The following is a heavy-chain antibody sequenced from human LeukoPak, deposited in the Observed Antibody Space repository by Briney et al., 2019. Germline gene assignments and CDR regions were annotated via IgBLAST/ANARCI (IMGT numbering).Heavy chain of an antibody. V-gene: IGHV3-7*03. CDR2: VNRDGSET. CDR1: GFALSSHW. CDR3: ARNNGMDV. Sequence: RGSLRLSCAASGFALSSHWMTWVRQVPGRGPEWVANVNRDGSETYYLDSVKGRFTISKDNAKNSLYLQMNSLRAEDTALYHCARNNGMDVWGQGTTVIVSS. J-gene: IGHJ6*02.